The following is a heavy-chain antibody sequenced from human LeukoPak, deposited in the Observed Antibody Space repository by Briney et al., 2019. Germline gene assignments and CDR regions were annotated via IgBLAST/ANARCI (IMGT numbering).Heavy chain of an antibody. CDR3: ARASRDGYTFDY. CDR1: GYTFTGYY. CDR2: IIPNSGGT. D-gene: IGHD5-24*01. Sequence: GASVTVSCKASGYTFTGYYMHWVRQAPGQGLEWMGWIIPNSGGTNYAQKFQGWVTMTRDTSISTAYMELSRLRSDDTAVYYCARASRDGYTFDYWGQGTLVTVSS. J-gene: IGHJ4*02. V-gene: IGHV1-2*04.